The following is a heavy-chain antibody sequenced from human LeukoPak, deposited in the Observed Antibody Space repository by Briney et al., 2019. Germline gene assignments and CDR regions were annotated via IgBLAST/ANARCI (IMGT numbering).Heavy chain of an antibody. CDR1: GSTFSSYA. CDR2: ISGSGGST. Sequence: GGSLRLSCAASGSTFSSYAMSWVRQAPGKGLEWVSAISGSGGSTYYADSVKGRFTISRGNSKNTLYLQMNSLRAEDTAVYYCAKDQDFWSGYEDYWGQGTLVTVSS. V-gene: IGHV3-23*01. CDR3: AKDQDFWSGYEDY. D-gene: IGHD3-3*01. J-gene: IGHJ4*02.